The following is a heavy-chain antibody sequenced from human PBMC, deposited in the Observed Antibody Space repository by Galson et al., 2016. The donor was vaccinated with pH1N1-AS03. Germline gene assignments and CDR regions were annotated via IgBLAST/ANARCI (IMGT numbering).Heavy chain of an antibody. Sequence: TLSLTCTVSGDSISSGYYYWSWIRQHPGKGLEWIGYIHYSGTTYYNPSLKNRVAVSVETSKNQFSLRLTSVTAADTAVYYCARLFQAAYCGPDCYSGWFDPWGQGTLVTVSS. J-gene: IGHJ5*02. V-gene: IGHV4-31*03. D-gene: IGHD2-21*02. CDR3: ARLFQAAYCGPDCYSGWFDP. CDR2: IHYSGTT. CDR1: GDSISSGYYY.